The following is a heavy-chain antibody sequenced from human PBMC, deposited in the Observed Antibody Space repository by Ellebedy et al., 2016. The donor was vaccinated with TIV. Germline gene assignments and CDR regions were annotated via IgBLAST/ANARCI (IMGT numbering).Heavy chain of an antibody. CDR2: IVVGSGNT. J-gene: IGHJ4*02. Sequence: AASVKVSCKASGFTFTKSAVQWVRQARGQRLEWMGWIVVGSGNTHYAQKFQERVTITRDMSTSTGYMELSSLRSEDTAVYYCARAERSSRGYYFDYWGQGTLVTVAS. D-gene: IGHD6-6*01. V-gene: IGHV1-58*01. CDR3: ARAERSSRGYYFDY. CDR1: GFTFTKSA.